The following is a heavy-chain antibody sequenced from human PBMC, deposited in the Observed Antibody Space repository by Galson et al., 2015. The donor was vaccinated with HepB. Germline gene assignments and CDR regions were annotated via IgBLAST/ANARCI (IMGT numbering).Heavy chain of an antibody. D-gene: IGHD3-10*01. CDR1: GYTFTSYD. Sequence: SVKVSCKASGYTFTSYDINWVRQATGQGLEWMGWMNPKSGNTGYAQKFQGRVTMTRNTSISTAYMELSSLRSEDTAVYYCARAFRTTLRGVTDHYQYGMDVWGQGTTVTVSS. V-gene: IGHV1-8*01. CDR2: MNPKSGNT. CDR3: ARAFRTTLRGVTDHYQYGMDV. J-gene: IGHJ6*02.